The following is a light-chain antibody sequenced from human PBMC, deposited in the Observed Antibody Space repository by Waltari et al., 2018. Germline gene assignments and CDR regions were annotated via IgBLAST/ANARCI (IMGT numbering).Light chain of an antibody. CDR2: GAS. Sequence: ETVLTQSPATRSLSPGERATISCRASQSVGRALAWYPQKPGQAPRLLIYGASSRATGVPDRFSGSGSGTDFSLTIARLEPEDFAVYYCQHYVRLPATFGQGTKVEI. CDR1: QSVGRA. J-gene: IGKJ1*01. V-gene: IGKV3-20*01. CDR3: QHYVRLPAT.